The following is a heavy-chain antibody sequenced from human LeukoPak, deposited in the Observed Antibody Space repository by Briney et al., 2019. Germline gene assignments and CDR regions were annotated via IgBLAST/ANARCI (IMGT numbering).Heavy chain of an antibody. J-gene: IGHJ2*01. CDR1: GGTFSSYA. V-gene: IGHV1-69*13. CDR2: ITPIFGTA. D-gene: IGHD2-2*01. CDR3: ARDRCSSRSCYLTITQKGYFDL. Sequence: GASVKVSCKASGGTFSSYAISWVRQAPGQGLEWMGGITPIFGTANYAQKFQGRVTITADESTSTACMELSSLRSEDTAVYYCARDRCSSRSCYLTITQKGYFDLWGRGTVVTVPS.